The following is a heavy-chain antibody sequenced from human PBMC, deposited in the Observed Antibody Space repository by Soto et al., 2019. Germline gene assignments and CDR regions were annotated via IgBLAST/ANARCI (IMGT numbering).Heavy chain of an antibody. CDR1: GASISTGGYY. Sequence: SETLSLTCTVSGASISTGGYYWTWIRQPPGKGLEWIGYSSYSGSSYYNPSLKSRVTISVDTSKNQFSLKLSSVTAADTAVYYCARGGYNYGHDYWGRGTLVTVFS. CDR3: ARGGYNYGHDY. CDR2: SSYSGSS. J-gene: IGHJ4*02. D-gene: IGHD5-18*01. V-gene: IGHV4-31*03.